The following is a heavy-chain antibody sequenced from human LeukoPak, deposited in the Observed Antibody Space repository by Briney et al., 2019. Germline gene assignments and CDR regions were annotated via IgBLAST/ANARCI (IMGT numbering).Heavy chain of an antibody. CDR2: INSDGSST. Sequence: GGSLRLSCAASGFTFSSYWMHWVRQAPGKGLVWVSRINSDGSSTSYADSVKGRFTISRDNAENTLYLQMNSLRAKDTAVYYCARGDYGDYSLYFQHWGQGTLVTVSS. J-gene: IGHJ1*01. CDR3: ARGDYGDYSLYFQH. V-gene: IGHV3-74*01. CDR1: GFTFSSYW. D-gene: IGHD4-17*01.